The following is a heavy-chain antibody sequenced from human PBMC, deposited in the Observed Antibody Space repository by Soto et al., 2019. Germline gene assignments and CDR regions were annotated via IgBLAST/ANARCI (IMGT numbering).Heavy chain of an antibody. CDR2: MNPNSGNT. J-gene: IGHJ4*02. CDR1: GYTFTSYD. CDR3: ARGLSDPYYDYIWGSYRYSPFDY. D-gene: IGHD3-16*02. Sequence: QVQLVQSGAEVKKPGASVKVSCKASGYTFTSYDINWVRQATGQGLEWMGWMNPNSGNTGYAQKFQGRVTMTRNTSIRTAYMELSSLRSEDTAVYYCARGLSDPYYDYIWGSYRYSPFDYWGQGTLVTVSS. V-gene: IGHV1-8*01.